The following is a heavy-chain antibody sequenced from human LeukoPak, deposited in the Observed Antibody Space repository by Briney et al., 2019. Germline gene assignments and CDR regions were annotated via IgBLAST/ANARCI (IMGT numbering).Heavy chain of an antibody. CDR1: GFTFSDYP. Sequence: PGGSLRLSCAASGFTFSDYPMNWVRQTPGKGLEWVSYISSTGVIYYADSARGRFSISRDNAMNSVYMQMNSLRAEDTALYYCARDHNWGFDYWGRGTLVTVSS. CDR2: ISSTGVI. V-gene: IGHV3-69-1*01. CDR3: ARDHNWGFDY. J-gene: IGHJ4*02. D-gene: IGHD7-27*01.